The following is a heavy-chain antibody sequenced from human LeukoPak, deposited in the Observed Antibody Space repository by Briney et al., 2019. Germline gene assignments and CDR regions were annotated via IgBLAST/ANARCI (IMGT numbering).Heavy chain of an antibody. J-gene: IGHJ4*02. V-gene: IGHV3-66*01. D-gene: IGHD4-17*01. Sequence: PGGSLRLSCAASGFTVSSNYMSWVRQAPGKGLEWVSVIYSGGSTYYADSVKGRFTVSRDNSKNTLYLQMNSLRADDTAVYYCARVRDGDYCDYWGQGTQVTVSS. CDR2: IYSGGST. CDR1: GFTVSSNY. CDR3: ARVRDGDYCDY.